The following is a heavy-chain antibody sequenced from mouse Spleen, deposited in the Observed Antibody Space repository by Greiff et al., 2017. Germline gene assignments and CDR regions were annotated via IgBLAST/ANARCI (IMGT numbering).Heavy chain of an antibody. V-gene: IGHV5-4*01. Sequence: EVQLVESGGGLVKPGGSLKLSCAASGFTFSSYAMSWVRQTPEKRLEWVATISDGGSYTYYPDNVKGRFTISRDNAKNNLYLQMSHLKSEDTAMYYCARDQGYYGSRGRYFDVWGTGTTVTVSS. J-gene: IGHJ1*03. D-gene: IGHD1-1*01. CDR1: GFTFSSYA. CDR3: ARDQGYYGSRGRYFDV. CDR2: ISDGGSYT.